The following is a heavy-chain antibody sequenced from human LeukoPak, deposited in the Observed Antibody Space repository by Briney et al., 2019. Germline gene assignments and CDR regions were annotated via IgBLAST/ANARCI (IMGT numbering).Heavy chain of an antibody. CDR1: GYSFTGNW. D-gene: IGHD4-17*01. CDR3: ARQGGDYVGIGAFDI. J-gene: IGHJ3*02. Sequence: GESLKISCKASGYSFTGNWIGWVRQMPGKGLEWMGIIYPGDSDTRYSPSFQGQVTISADKSISTAYLQWRSLKASDTAMYYCARQGGDYVGIGAFDIWGQGTMVTVSS. V-gene: IGHV5-51*01. CDR2: IYPGDSDT.